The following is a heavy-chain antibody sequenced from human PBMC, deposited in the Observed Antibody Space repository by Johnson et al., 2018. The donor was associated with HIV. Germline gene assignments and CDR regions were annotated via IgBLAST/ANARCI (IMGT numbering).Heavy chain of an antibody. CDR1: GFTFSSYA. CDR2: ISYDGSNK. J-gene: IGHJ3*02. Sequence: QVQLVESGGGVVQPGSSLRLSCAASGFTFSSYAMHWVRQAPGKGLEWVAVISYDGSNKYYADPVKGRFTISRDNAKNSLYLQMNSLRAEDTAVYYCARDVTKDAFEIWGQGTMVTVSS. D-gene: IGHD4-17*01. CDR3: ARDVTKDAFEI. V-gene: IGHV3-30-3*01.